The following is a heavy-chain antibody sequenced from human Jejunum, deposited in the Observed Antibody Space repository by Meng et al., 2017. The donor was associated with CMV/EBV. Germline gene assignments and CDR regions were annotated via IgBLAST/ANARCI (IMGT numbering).Heavy chain of an antibody. V-gene: IGHV1-2*02. J-gene: IGHJ5*02. CDR2: INPNSSGT. D-gene: IGHD3-3*01. CDR1: NGYY. CDR3: ARDQGDFWSGYYGNNWFDP. Sequence: NGYYMHWVRQAPGQGLEWMGWINPNSSGTNYAQKFQGRVTMTRDTSISTAYMELNRLRSDDTAVYYCARDQGDFWSGYYGNNWFDPWGQGTLVTVSS.